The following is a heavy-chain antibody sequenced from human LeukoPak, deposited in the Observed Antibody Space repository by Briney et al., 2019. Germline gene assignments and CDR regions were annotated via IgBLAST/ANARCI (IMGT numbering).Heavy chain of an antibody. CDR2: ISWDSTNI. D-gene: IGHD5-18*01. V-gene: IGHV3-9*01. J-gene: IGHJ3*02. CDR1: GFTFNIYA. CDR3: AKVRGGYSYGDAFDI. Sequence: GGSLRLSCAASGFTFNIYAMHWVRQAPGQGLERVSGISWDSTNIGYADSVKGRFTISRDNAKNSLYLQMSSIRAEDTALYYCAKVRGGYSYGDAFDIWGQGTMVTVSS.